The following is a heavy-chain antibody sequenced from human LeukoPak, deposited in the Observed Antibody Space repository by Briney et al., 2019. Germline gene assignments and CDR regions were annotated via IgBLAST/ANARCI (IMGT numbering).Heavy chain of an antibody. D-gene: IGHD3-3*01. CDR3: ARGGDYDFWSGYWPSSNWYFDL. J-gene: IGHJ2*01. Sequence: PSETLSLTCAVYGGSFSGYYWSWIRQPPGKGLEWIGEINHSGSTNYNPSLKSRVTISVDTSKNQFSLKLSSVTAADTAVYYCARGGDYDFWSGYWPSSNWYFDLWGRGTLVTVSS. V-gene: IGHV4-34*01. CDR2: INHSGST. CDR1: GGSFSGYY.